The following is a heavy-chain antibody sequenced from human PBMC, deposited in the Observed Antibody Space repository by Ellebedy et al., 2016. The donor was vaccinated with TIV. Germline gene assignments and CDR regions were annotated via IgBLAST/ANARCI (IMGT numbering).Heavy chain of an antibody. V-gene: IGHV3-33*01. CDR3: VRDMRDYYYYGMDV. J-gene: IGHJ6*02. D-gene: IGHD5-24*01. CDR2: IWYEGNNK. Sequence: PGGSLRLSCVASGFTFSNYGMHWVRQAPGKGLEWVAVIWYEGNNKYYADSVKGRFTMSRDNSKNTLYLQMNSLRAEDTAVYYCVRDMRDYYYYGMDVWGQGTTVTVSS. CDR1: GFTFSNYG.